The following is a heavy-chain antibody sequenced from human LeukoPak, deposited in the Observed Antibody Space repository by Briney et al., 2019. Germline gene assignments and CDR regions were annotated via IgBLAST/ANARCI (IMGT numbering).Heavy chain of an antibody. CDR3: ARPPPSRIDYSGSYGGGLDY. Sequence: GASVKVSCKASGYTFTSYGISWVRQAPGQGLEWMGWISAHNGNTNDAQKFQGRVTMATDTSTSTAYMELSRLRSDDTAVYYCARPPPSRIDYSGSYGGGLDYWGQGTLVTVSS. CDR1: GYTFTSYG. J-gene: IGHJ4*02. D-gene: IGHD1-26*01. V-gene: IGHV1-18*01. CDR2: ISAHNGNT.